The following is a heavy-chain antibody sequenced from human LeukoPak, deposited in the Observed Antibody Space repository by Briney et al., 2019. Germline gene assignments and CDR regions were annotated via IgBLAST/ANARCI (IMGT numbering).Heavy chain of an antibody. CDR1: GFTFSSYG. D-gene: IGHD3-22*01. Sequence: GGSLRLSCAASGFTFSSYGMSWVRQAPGKGLEWVSAISGSGGSTYYADSVKGRFTISRDNSKNTLYLQMNSLRAEDTAVYYCAKDGYDSSGYYSPFDYWGQGTLVTVSS. CDR2: ISGSGGST. CDR3: AKDGYDSSGYYSPFDY. J-gene: IGHJ4*02. V-gene: IGHV3-23*01.